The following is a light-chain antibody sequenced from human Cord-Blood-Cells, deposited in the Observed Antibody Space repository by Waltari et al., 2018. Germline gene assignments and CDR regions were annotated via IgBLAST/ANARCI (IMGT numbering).Light chain of an antibody. J-gene: IGLJ3*02. CDR3: CSYAGSYTWV. Sequence: QSALTQPRSVSGSPGQSLTISCTAPSTAVGGYNYVSWYQQHPGKAPKLMIYDVSKRPSGVPDRFSGSKSGNTASLTISGLQAEDEADYYCCSYAGSYTWVFGGGTKLTVL. CDR1: STAVGGYNY. V-gene: IGLV2-11*01. CDR2: DVS.